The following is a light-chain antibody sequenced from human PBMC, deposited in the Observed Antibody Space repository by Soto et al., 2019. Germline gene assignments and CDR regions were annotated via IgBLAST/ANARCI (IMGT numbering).Light chain of an antibody. CDR2: DAS. V-gene: IGKV3D-20*01. J-gene: IGKJ2*01. Sequence: EIVLTQSPATLSLSPGGRATLSCGASQTIVGRYIAWYQQKPGLAPRLLIYDASSRATGIPDRFSGSGSGTDFSLTITRLEPEDFAVYYCQQYGTSPYTFGQGTKLEIK. CDR3: QQYGTSPYT. CDR1: QTIVGRY.